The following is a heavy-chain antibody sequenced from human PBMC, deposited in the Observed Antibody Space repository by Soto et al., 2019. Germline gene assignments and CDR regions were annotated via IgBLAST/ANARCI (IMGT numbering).Heavy chain of an antibody. J-gene: IGHJ5*02. CDR1: GYRFTSYY. D-gene: IGHD6-13*01. V-gene: IGHV1-46*03. CDR3: ARSRGAAAGLNWFDP. Sequence: QVQVVQSGAEVKKPGASVKISCKASGYRFTSYYMHWVRQAPGQGLEWMGIINPNSGITNYAQNFQGRCTMTRDTSTSTVYMELSSLKSEDTAVYYCARSRGAAAGLNWFDPWGQGTLVTVSS. CDR2: INPNSGIT.